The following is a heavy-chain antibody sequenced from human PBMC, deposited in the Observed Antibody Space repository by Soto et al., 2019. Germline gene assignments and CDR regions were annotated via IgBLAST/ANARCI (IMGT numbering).Heavy chain of an antibody. J-gene: IGHJ4*02. V-gene: IGHV1-69*04. CDR2: IIPILGIA. CDR1: GGTFSSYT. CDR3: ARDYDSSGYYCY. D-gene: IGHD3-22*01. Sequence: ASVKVSCKASGGTFSSYTISWVRQAPGQGLEWMGRIIPILGIANYAQKFQGRVTITADKSTSTAYMELSSLRSEDTAVYYCARDYDSSGYYCYWGQGTLVTVSS.